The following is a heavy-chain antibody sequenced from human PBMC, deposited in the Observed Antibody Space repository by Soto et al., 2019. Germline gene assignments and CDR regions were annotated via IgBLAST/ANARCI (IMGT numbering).Heavy chain of an antibody. D-gene: IGHD3-10*01. J-gene: IGHJ6*01. V-gene: IGHV4-39*01. CDR1: GGSISSSSYY. CDR2: IYYSGST. CDR3: ARLLWFGDYDGMDV. Sequence: PSETLSLTCTVSGGSISSSSYYWGWIRQPPGKGLEWIGSIYYSGSTYYNPSLKSRVTISVDTSKNQFSLKLSSVTAADTAVYYCARLLWFGDYDGMDVWGQGTTVT.